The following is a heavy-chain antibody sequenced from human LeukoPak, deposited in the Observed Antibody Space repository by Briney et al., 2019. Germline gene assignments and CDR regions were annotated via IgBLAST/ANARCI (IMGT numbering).Heavy chain of an antibody. CDR1: GFTFSSYE. D-gene: IGHD6-13*01. V-gene: IGHV3-48*03. CDR2: ISSSGSTI. Sequence: GGSLRLSCAASGFTFSSYEMNWVRQAPGKGLEWVSYISSSGSTIYYADSVKGQFTISRDNAKNSLYLQMNSLRAEDTAVYYCARGYSCFDYWGQGTLVTVSS. CDR3: ARGYSCFDY. J-gene: IGHJ4*02.